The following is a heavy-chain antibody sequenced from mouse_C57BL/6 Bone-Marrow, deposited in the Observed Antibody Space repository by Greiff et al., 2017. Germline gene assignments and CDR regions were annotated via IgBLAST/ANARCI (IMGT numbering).Heavy chain of an antibody. V-gene: IGHV1-50*01. CDR2: IDPSDSYT. CDR3: ARSFSYWYFDY. J-gene: IGHJ2*01. CDR1: GYTFTSYW. D-gene: IGHD2-10*01. Sequence: QVQLQQPGAELVKPGASVKLSCKASGYTFTSYWMQWVKQMPGQGLEWIGEIDPSDSYTNYNQKFKGKATLTVDTSSSTAYMQLRSLTSEYSAVYYCARSFSYWYFDYWCQGTTLSVSS.